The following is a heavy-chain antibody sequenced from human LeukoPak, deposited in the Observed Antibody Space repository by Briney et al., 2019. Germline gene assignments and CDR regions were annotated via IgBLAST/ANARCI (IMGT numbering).Heavy chain of an antibody. CDR3: ASLVGATKPFDY. Sequence: PSGTLSLTCTVSGGSISSYYWSWIRQPPGKGLEWIGYIYYSGSTNYNPSLKSRVTISVDTSKNQFSLKLSSVTAADTAVYYCASLVGATKPFDYWGQGALVTVSS. J-gene: IGHJ4*02. CDR2: IYYSGST. V-gene: IGHV4-59*01. CDR1: GGSISSYY. D-gene: IGHD1-26*01.